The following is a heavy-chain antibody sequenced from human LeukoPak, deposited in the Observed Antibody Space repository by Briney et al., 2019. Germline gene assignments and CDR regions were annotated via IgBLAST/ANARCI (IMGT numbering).Heavy chain of an antibody. J-gene: IGHJ4*02. CDR3: ARGHFDWLFSLDF. Sequence: ASVKVSCKASGYFFSKYSITWVRQAPGQGLEWMGWIGAYNGDTKYAQKFLGRVIMSIDTSTNAAYMELRSLRSDDTAVYYCARGHFDWLFSLDFWGQGTLVTVSS. V-gene: IGHV1-18*01. D-gene: IGHD3-9*01. CDR1: GYFFSKYS. CDR2: IGAYNGDT.